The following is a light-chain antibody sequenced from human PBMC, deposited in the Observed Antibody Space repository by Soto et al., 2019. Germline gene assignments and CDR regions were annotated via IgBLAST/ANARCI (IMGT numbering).Light chain of an antibody. Sequence: DIPLTQSPSFLSASVGDRVTITCRASQGISSYLAWYQQKPGKAPKLLIYAASTSQSGVPSRFSGSGSGTEFTLTISSLQPEDFATYYCQQHNSYPLTFGGGTKVEIK. J-gene: IGKJ4*01. CDR3: QQHNSYPLT. V-gene: IGKV1-9*01. CDR2: AAS. CDR1: QGISSY.